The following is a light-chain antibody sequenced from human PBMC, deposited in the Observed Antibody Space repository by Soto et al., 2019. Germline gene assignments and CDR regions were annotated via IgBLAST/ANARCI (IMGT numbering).Light chain of an antibody. V-gene: IGLV2-23*01. CDR2: EGS. CDR3: CSYAGSSTWV. CDR1: SSDVGSYNL. Sequence: QSAMTQPASVSGSPGQSVTISCTGPSSDVGSYNLVSWFQQHTGKAPKLRIYEGSQRPSGVSKRFSGSKSGNTASLTIPGRQAEDEADYYCCSYAGSSTWVFGGETKRTVL. J-gene: IGLJ3*02.